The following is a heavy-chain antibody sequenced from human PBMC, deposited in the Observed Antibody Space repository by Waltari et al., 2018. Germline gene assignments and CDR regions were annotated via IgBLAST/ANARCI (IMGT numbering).Heavy chain of an antibody. V-gene: IGHV4-34*01. CDR3: ALFGESQAGYYFDY. CDR1: GGSFSGYY. Sequence: VQLQQWGAGLLKPSETLSLTCAVYGGSFSGYYWSWIRQPPGKGLEWIGEINHSGSTNYNPSLKSRVTISVDTSKNQFSLKLSSVTAADTAVYYCALFGESQAGYYFDYWGQGTLVTVSS. J-gene: IGHJ4*02. D-gene: IGHD3-10*02. CDR2: INHSGST.